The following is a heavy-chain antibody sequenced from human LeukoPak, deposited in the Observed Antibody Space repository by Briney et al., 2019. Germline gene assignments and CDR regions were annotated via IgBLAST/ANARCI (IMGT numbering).Heavy chain of an antibody. CDR1: GFTFSSYG. V-gene: IGHV3-33*01. D-gene: IGHD3-10*01. J-gene: IGHJ6*02. Sequence: GGSLRLSCAASGFTFSSYGMHWVRQAPGKGLEWVAVIWYDGSNKYYADSVKGRFTISRDNSKNTLYLQMNSLRDEDTAVYYCARKMVRGVTSVWGQGTTVTVSS. CDR3: ARKMVRGVTSV. CDR2: IWYDGSNK.